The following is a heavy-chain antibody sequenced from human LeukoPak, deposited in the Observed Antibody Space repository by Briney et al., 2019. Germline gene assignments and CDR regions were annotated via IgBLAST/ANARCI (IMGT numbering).Heavy chain of an antibody. CDR2: ISSSSSYI. CDR3: ARQYYYDSSGYYYPHVEVDY. D-gene: IGHD3-22*01. V-gene: IGHV3-21*01. Sequence: GGSLRLSCAASGFTFSSYSMNWVRQAPGKGLEWVSSISSSSSYIYYADSEKGRFTISRTNAKNPLYLQMNGLRAEDTAVYYCARQYYYDSSGYYYPHVEVDYWGQGTLVTVSS. J-gene: IGHJ4*02. CDR1: GFTFSSYS.